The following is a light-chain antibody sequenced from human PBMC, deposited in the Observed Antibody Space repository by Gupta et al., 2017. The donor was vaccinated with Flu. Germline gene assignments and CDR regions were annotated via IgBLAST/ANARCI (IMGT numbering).Light chain of an antibody. CDR1: QSVSSY. CDR3: QQRSNWQYT. V-gene: IGKV3-11*01. Sequence: EIVFSQSRDTLSLSPGERATLSCRASQSVSSYLAWYQQKPGQAPRLLIYDASNRATGIPARFSGSGSGTDFTLTISSLEPEDFAVYYCQQRSNWQYTFGQGTKLEIK. J-gene: IGKJ2*01. CDR2: DAS.